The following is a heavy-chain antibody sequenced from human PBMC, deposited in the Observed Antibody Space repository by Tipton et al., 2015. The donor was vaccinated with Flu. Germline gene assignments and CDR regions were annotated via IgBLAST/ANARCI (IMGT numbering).Heavy chain of an antibody. J-gene: IGHJ5*01. V-gene: IGHV4-39*07. D-gene: IGHD1-26*01. Sequence: TLSLTCTVSGGSIRGSAYYWGWIRQPPGEGLEWIGSIYYTGTTYYNLSLKSRATISVDTSKDQFSLKVTSVSAADTAVYYCARDGSGSCRPNWFASWGQGGLVTVS. CDR1: GGSIRGSAYY. CDR2: IYYTGTT. CDR3: ARDGSGSCRPNWFAS.